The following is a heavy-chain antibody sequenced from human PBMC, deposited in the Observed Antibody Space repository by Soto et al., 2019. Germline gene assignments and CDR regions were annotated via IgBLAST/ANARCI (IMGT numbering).Heavy chain of an antibody. CDR1: GFTFSSYS. D-gene: IGHD2-2*01. V-gene: IGHV3-21*01. J-gene: IGHJ3*02. Sequence: GGSLRLSCAASGFTFSSYSMNWVRQAPGKGLEWVSSISSSSSYIYYADSVKGRFTISRDNAKNSLYLQMNSLRAEDTAVYYCARGLLKWGIVVVPAARDAFDIWGQGTMVTVSS. CDR3: ARGLLKWGIVVVPAARDAFDI. CDR2: ISSSSSYI.